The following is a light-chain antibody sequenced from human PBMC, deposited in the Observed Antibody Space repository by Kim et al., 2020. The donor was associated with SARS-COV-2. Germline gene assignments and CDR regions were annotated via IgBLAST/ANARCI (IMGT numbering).Light chain of an antibody. Sequence: ASVGDTVTMTCRASQDISFWLAWYQQKPAKAPELLIFPSATLQTGAPSRFSAGGSGTDFTLTISSLQPEDFATYYCQQAKTFPYTFGQGTKLEI. J-gene: IGKJ2*01. CDR3: QQAKTFPYT. CDR1: QDISFW. CDR2: PSA. V-gene: IGKV1D-12*01.